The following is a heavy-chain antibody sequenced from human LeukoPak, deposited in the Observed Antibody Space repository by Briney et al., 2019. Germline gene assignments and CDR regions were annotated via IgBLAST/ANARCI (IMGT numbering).Heavy chain of an antibody. CDR3: AREDYYGSGSYRK. CDR1: GFTFSSYE. CDR2: ISSSSSYI. V-gene: IGHV3-21*01. D-gene: IGHD3-10*01. J-gene: IGHJ4*02. Sequence: GGSLRLSCAASGFTFSSYEMNWVRQAPGKGLEWVSSISSSSSYIYYADSVKGRFTISRDNAKNSLYLQMNSLRAEDTAVYYCAREDYYGSGSYRKWGQGTLVTVSS.